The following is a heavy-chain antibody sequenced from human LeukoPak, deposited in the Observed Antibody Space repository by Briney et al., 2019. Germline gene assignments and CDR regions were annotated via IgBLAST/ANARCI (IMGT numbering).Heavy chain of an antibody. CDR2: INPSGGST. CDR1: GYSFTSYY. CDR3: ARSSAYYNEADI. V-gene: IGHV1-46*01. Sequence: ASVKVSCKTSGYSFTSYYIHWVRQAPGQGLEWMGIINPSGGSTTYAQKFQGRLTMASDTSTSKVYMELSSLRSEDTAMYYCARSSAYYNEADIWGQGTMVTVSS. J-gene: IGHJ3*02. D-gene: IGHD1-26*01.